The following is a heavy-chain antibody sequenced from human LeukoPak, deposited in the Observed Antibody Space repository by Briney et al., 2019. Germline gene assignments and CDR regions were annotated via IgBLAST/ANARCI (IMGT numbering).Heavy chain of an antibody. CDR2: ISAYNGNT. J-gene: IGHJ5*02. Sequence: ASVKVSCKASGYTFTSYGISWVRQAPGQGLEWMGWISAYNGNTNYAQKLQGRVTMTTDTSTSTAYMELRSLRSDDTAVYYCARVSYGGNSLHNWFDPGGQEPWSPSPQ. CDR1: GYTFTSYG. V-gene: IGHV1-18*01. D-gene: IGHD4-23*01. CDR3: ARVSYGGNSLHNWFDP.